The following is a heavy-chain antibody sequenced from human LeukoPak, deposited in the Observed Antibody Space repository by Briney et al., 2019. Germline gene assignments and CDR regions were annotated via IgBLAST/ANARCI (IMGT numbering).Heavy chain of an antibody. J-gene: IGHJ6*03. D-gene: IGHD2-15*01. CDR2: ISRSGGTT. CDR1: GFTFSSYD. Sequence: GGSLRLSCAASGFTFSSYDMTWVRQTPGKGLEWVALISRSGGTTYYADSVKGRFTISRDNSKNTLYLQMNSLRAEDTAEYYCAKKGGTESFYYYYYMDVWGKGTTVTVSS. CDR3: AKKGGTESFYYYYYMDV. V-gene: IGHV3-23*01.